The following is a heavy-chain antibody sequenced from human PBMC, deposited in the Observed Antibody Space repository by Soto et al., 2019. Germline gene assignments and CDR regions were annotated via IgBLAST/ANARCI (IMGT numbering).Heavy chain of an antibody. Sequence: GGSLRLSCAASGFTFRSYAMHWVRQAPGKGLEWVATISGTGGSIFYADSVKGRFTISRDNSKNTLYLQMNSLRVEDTAVYYCAKDRLGGNFDYWGQGTQVTVSS. CDR1: GFTFRSYA. V-gene: IGHV3-23*01. CDR3: AKDRLGGNFDY. CDR2: ISGTGGSI. J-gene: IGHJ4*02.